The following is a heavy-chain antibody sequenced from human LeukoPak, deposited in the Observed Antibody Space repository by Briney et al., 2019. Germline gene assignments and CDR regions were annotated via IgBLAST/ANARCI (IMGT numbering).Heavy chain of an antibody. CDR2: IRSKANSYAT. CDR1: GFTFSGSA. V-gene: IGHV3-73*01. CDR3: TRLSMCTNGVCPAHYGMDV. Sequence: GGSLRLSCAASGFTFSGSAMLWVRQASGKGLEWVGRIRSKANSYATAYAASVKGRFTISRDDSKNTAYLQMNSLKTEDTAVYYCTRLSMCTNGVCPAHYGMDVWGQGTTVTVSS. J-gene: IGHJ6*02. D-gene: IGHD2-8*01.